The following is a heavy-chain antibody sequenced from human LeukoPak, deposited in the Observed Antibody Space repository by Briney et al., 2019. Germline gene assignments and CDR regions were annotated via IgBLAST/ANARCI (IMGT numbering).Heavy chain of an antibody. J-gene: IGHJ4*02. CDR2: IIPIFGTA. CDR3: ARSRGSCYSCGDY. Sequence: SVKASCKASGGTFSRYAINWVRQAPGQGLEWMGGIIPIFGTANYAQKFQGRVTITADESTSTAYMELSSLRSEDTAVYYCARSRGSCYSCGDYWGQGTLVTVSS. CDR1: GGTFSRYA. V-gene: IGHV1-69*13. D-gene: IGHD2-15*01.